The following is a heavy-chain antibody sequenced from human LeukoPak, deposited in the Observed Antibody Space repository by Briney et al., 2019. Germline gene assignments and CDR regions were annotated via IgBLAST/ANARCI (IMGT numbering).Heavy chain of an antibody. J-gene: IGHJ4*02. D-gene: IGHD6-6*01. V-gene: IGHV1-69*05. CDR2: IIPIFGTA. Sequence: SVKVSCKASGGTFSSYAISWVRQAPGQGLEWMGGIIPIFGTANYAQKFQGRVTITTDESTSTAYMELSSLRSEDTAVYYCASNSLGYSSSLLFDYWGQGTLVTVSS. CDR1: GGTFSSYA. CDR3: ASNSLGYSSSLLFDY.